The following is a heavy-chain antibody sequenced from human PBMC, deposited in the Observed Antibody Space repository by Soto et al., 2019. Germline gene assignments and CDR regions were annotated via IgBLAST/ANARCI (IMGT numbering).Heavy chain of an antibody. V-gene: IGHV1-3*01. CDR3: ARSAPPIDY. Sequence: QVQLVQSGAEVKKPGASVKVSCKASGYTFTSYAMHWVRQAPGQRLEWMGWINAGNGNTKQSQKFQGRVTITRDTSANTAYMELSSLRSEDTAVYYCARSAPPIDYWGQGTLVTVSS. CDR1: GYTFTSYA. CDR2: INAGNGNT. J-gene: IGHJ4*02.